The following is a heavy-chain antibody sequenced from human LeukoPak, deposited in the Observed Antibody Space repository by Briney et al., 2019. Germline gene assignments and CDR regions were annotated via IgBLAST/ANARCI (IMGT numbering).Heavy chain of an antibody. CDR3: ARDGGWLQSTGTDY. D-gene: IGHD5-24*01. CDR2: IKHDGSEK. CDR1: GFIFTNYF. Sequence: GGSLRLSCAASGFIFTNYFMSWVRQAPGKGLEWVASIKHDGSEKYYVDSVRDRFTISRDNTMNSLYLQMSSLRAEDTAVYYCARDGGWLQSTGTDYWGQGTLVTVSS. V-gene: IGHV3-7*01. J-gene: IGHJ4*02.